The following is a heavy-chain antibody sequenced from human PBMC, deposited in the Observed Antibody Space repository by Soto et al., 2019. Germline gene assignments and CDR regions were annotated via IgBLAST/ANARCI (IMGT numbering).Heavy chain of an antibody. V-gene: IGHV3-73*01. D-gene: IGHD3-16*01. J-gene: IGHJ4*02. CDR1: GFSFSVSA. Sequence: GGSLRLSCVASGFSFSVSAIHWVRQVSGKGLEWVGRIRSKPNNYATAYAASVKGRFTISRDDSKNTAHLQMNSLKTEDTAVYYCTRHLVDYWGLGTLVTVSS. CDR2: IRSKPNNYAT. CDR3: TRHLVDY.